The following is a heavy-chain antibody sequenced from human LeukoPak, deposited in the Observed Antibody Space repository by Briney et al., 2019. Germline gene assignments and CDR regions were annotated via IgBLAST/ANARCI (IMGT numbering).Heavy chain of an antibody. CDR3: ARAFYLDGGMDV. CDR2: IYSGGST. V-gene: IGHV3-53*01. CDR1: GLTVSSNY. J-gene: IGHJ6*02. D-gene: IGHD2/OR15-2a*01. Sequence: GGSLRLSCAASGLTVSSNYMSWVRQAPGKGLEWVSVIYSGGSTYYADSVKGRFTISRDNSKNTLYLQMNSLRAEDTAVYYCARAFYLDGGMDVWGQGTTVTVSS.